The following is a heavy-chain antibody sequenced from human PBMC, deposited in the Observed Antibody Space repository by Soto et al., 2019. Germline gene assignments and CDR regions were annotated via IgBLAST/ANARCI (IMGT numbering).Heavy chain of an antibody. D-gene: IGHD2-21*02. CDR3: AKGGGDSLRYGMDV. CDR2: ISGSGGSI. CDR1: GFIFSSCA. Sequence: EVQLLDSGGGLVQPGGALRLSCSASGFIFSSCAMNWVRQAPGKGLAWVSAISGSGGSIYYADSVKGRFTSSRDNSKTTLYLEMDSLRAEDTAVYYCAKGGGDSLRYGMDVWGQGTTVTVSS. V-gene: IGHV3-23*01. J-gene: IGHJ6*02.